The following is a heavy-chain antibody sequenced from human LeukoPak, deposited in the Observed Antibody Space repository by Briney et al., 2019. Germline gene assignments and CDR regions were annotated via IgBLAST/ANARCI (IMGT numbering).Heavy chain of an antibody. CDR3: ARGDIVVVPAATSDY. CDR1: GFTFSSYS. CDR2: ISSSSYI. D-gene: IGHD2-2*01. V-gene: IGHV3-21*01. Sequence: GGSLRLSCAASGFTFSSYSMNWVRRAPGKGLEWVSSISSSSYIYYADSVKGRFTISRDNAKNSLYLQMNSLRAEDTAVYYCARGDIVVVPAATSDYWGQGTLVTVSS. J-gene: IGHJ4*02.